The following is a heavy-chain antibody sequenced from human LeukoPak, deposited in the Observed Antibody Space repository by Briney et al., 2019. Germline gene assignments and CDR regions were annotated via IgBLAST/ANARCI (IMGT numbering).Heavy chain of an antibody. CDR1: GFTVSSNY. CDR3: ARVNPYYYDSSGHYGGHY. CDR2: IYSGGST. Sequence: PGGSLRLSCAASGFTVSSNYMSWVRQAPGKGLEWVSVIYSGGSTYYADSVKGRFTISRDNSKNTLYLQMNSLRAEDTAVYYCARVNPYYYDSSGHYGGHYWGQGTLVTVSS. J-gene: IGHJ4*02. V-gene: IGHV3-53*01. D-gene: IGHD3-22*01.